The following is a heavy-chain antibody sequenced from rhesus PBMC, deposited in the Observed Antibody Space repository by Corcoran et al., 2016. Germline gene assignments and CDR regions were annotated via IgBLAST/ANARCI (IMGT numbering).Heavy chain of an antibody. D-gene: IGHD6S26*01. CDR2: IYGSSTST. Sequence: QVQLQESGPGVVKPSATLSLTCAVSGGSISDSYRWSWIRRPSGKGLEWVGYIYGSSTSTNYNPSLKSRVTISKDTSKNQFSLKLSSVTAADTAVYYCARETSSGWSYFDYWGQGVLVTVSS. CDR3: ARETSSGWSYFDY. CDR1: GGSISDSYR. V-gene: IGHV4S10*01. J-gene: IGHJ4*01.